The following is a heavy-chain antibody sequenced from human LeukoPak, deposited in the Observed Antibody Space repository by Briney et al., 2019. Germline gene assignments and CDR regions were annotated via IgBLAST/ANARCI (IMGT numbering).Heavy chain of an antibody. D-gene: IGHD5-18*01. Sequence: GGSLRLSCAASGFTVSSNYMSWVGQAPGKGLDWVSFIYSCGSTYYVDSVKGRFTISRDNSKNTLYLQMNSLSAEDTAVYYCARDRRYSYGYGRFDYWGQGTLVTVSS. CDR2: IYSCGST. CDR3: ARDRRYSYGYGRFDY. V-gene: IGHV3-66*01. CDR1: GFTVSSNY. J-gene: IGHJ4*02.